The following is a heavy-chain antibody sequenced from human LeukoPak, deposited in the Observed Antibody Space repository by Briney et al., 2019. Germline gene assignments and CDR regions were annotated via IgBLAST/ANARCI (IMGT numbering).Heavy chain of an antibody. J-gene: IGHJ3*02. D-gene: IGHD2-15*01. CDR2: IYINGNT. CDR3: ARIGGSASTLSAFDI. V-gene: IGHV4-4*07. Sequence: SETLSLTCTVSGDSVTSYFWTWIRQPAGKGLEWIGRIYINGNTNYNSSLKSRVTISVNKSKNQFSLKLNSVTAADTAMYYCARIGGSASTLSAFDIWGQGTRVTVSS. CDR1: GDSVTSYF.